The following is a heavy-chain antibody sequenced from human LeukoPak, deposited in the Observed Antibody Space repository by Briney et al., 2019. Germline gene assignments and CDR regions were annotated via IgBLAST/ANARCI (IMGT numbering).Heavy chain of an antibody. Sequence: PSETLSLTCAVYGGSFSGYYWSWIRQPPGKGLEWIGEINHSGSTNYNPSLKSRVTISVDTSKNQFSLKLSSVTAADTAVYYCARLTYDYGDYALGYWGQGTLVTVSS. J-gene: IGHJ4*02. CDR2: INHSGST. D-gene: IGHD4-17*01. CDR3: ARLTYDYGDYALGY. CDR1: GGSFSGYY. V-gene: IGHV4-34*01.